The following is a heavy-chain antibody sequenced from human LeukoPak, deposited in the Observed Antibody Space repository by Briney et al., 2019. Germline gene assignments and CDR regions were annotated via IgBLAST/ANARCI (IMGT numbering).Heavy chain of an antibody. V-gene: IGHV5-51*01. D-gene: IGHD4-17*01. CDR1: GYSFTSYW. Sequence: KPGESLKISCKGPGYSFTSYWIGWVRQIPPKDPPSKGIIYPGHSDTSYNPSFQGQVTISADKSISTAYLQWSSLEPSDTAMYYCARHGLASGAYGAYAFDYWGQGTLVTVSS. CDR2: IYPGHSDT. J-gene: IGHJ4*02. CDR3: ARHGLASGAYGAYAFDY.